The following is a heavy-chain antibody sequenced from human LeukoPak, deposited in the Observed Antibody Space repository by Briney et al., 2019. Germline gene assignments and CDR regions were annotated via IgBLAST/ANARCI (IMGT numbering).Heavy chain of an antibody. Sequence: GGSLRLSRVGSGFTFNTYWMTWVRQTTGRGLECVANINTDGRETEYVDSVKGRFTVSRDNAQNSLYLQMNNLRVEDTAVYYCARDDHTSFYDSWGRGTLVTVSS. CDR2: INTDGRET. CDR3: ARDDHTSFYDS. D-gene: IGHD3-16*01. V-gene: IGHV3-7*01. J-gene: IGHJ4*02. CDR1: GFTFNTYW.